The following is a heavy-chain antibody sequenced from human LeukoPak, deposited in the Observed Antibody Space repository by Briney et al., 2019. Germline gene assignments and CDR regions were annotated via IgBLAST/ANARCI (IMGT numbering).Heavy chain of an antibody. D-gene: IGHD1-7*01. CDR3: ARGPVVTGTTGNLDY. J-gene: IGHJ4*02. V-gene: IGHV1-69*05. CDR2: IIPIFGTA. CDR1: GGTFSSYA. Sequence: SVKVSCKASGGTFSSYAISWVRQAPGQGLEWMGGIIPIFGTANYAQKFQGRVTITTDESTSTAYMELSSLRSEDTAVYYCARGPVVTGTTGNLDYWGQGTPVTDSS.